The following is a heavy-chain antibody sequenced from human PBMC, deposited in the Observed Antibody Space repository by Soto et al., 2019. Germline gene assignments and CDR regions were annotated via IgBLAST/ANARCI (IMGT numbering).Heavy chain of an antibody. J-gene: IGHJ4*02. V-gene: IGHV3-23*01. CDR2: ITGSGGST. D-gene: IGHD5-12*01. CDR1: GFTFSTYA. CDR3: AKYCYDHCGGIDY. Sequence: EVQLLESGGGLVQPGGSLRLSCAASGFTFSTYAMIWVRQAPGKGLEWVSVITGSGGSTYYADSVKGRFTISRDTSKNTVFLQMNSLTADDPAVYYCAKYCYDHCGGIDYRGQGSMVTVSS.